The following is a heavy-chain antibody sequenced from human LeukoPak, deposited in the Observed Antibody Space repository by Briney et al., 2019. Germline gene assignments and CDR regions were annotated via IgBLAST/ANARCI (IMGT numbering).Heavy chain of an antibody. J-gene: IGHJ1*01. CDR3: ARGAQDYYDSSGYYPARVIFCENGAEYFQH. V-gene: IGHV3-7*01. Sequence: GGSLRLSCAASGFTFSSYWMSWVRQAPGKGLEWVANIKQDGSEKYYVDSVKGRFTISRDNAKNSLYLQMNSLRAEDTAVYYCARGAQDYYDSSGYYPARVIFCENGAEYFQHWGQGTLVTVSS. CDR1: GFTFSSYW. D-gene: IGHD3-22*01. CDR2: IKQDGSEK.